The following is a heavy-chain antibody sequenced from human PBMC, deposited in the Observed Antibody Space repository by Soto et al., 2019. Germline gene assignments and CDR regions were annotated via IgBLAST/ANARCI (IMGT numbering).Heavy chain of an antibody. CDR3: ARGSRDGTYIDY. J-gene: IGHJ4*02. Sequence: QVQLVQSGAEGKKPGASVKVSCKTSGYSFVSYGISWVRQAPGQGLEWKGWISGYNGNTNYAQKFQGRVTMTTDTSTSTAYMELRSLKSDDTAVYYCARGSRDGTYIDYWGQGSLVTVSS. CDR1: GYSFVSYG. V-gene: IGHV1-18*01. CDR2: ISGYNGNT.